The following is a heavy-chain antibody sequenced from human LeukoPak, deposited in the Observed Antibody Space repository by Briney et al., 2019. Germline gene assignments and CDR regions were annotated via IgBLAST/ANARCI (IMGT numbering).Heavy chain of an antibody. V-gene: IGHV4-34*01. CDR2: INHSGST. J-gene: IGHJ5*02. Sequence: PSETLSLTXAVYGGSFSGYYWSWIRQPPGKGVEWIGEINHSGSTNYNPSLKSRVTISVDTSKNQFSLKLSSVTAADTAVYYCARSSDYVWGSYRTWGQGTLVTVSS. D-gene: IGHD3-16*02. CDR3: ARSSDYVWGSYRT. CDR1: GGSFSGYY.